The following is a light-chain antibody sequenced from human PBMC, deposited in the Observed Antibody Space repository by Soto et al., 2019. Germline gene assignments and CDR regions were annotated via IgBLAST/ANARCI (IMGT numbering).Light chain of an antibody. CDR2: DNN. J-gene: IGLJ2*01. V-gene: IGLV1-51*01. CDR1: TSNIGNNY. CDR3: GTWDSSLSAMI. Sequence: SVLTQPPSVSAAPGQKVTISCSGSTSNIGNNYVSWYQQVPGTAPKLLIYDNNKRPSGIPDRFSGSKSGTSATLGITGLQTGDEADYYCGTWDSSLSAMIFGGGTKLTVL.